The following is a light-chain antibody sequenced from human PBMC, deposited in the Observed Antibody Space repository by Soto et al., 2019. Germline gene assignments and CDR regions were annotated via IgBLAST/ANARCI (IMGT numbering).Light chain of an antibody. CDR1: QRINKY. J-gene: IGKJ1*01. CDR2: TAS. Sequence: DIQMTQSPSSLSASVGDSVTIPCRASQRINKYLNWYQQRSGRAPRLLIHTASSLHSGVPSRFSGSGSGSDFTLTISSLQPEDFATYFCQQSYSTPWTFGQGTKVEIK. V-gene: IGKV1-39*01. CDR3: QQSYSTPWT.